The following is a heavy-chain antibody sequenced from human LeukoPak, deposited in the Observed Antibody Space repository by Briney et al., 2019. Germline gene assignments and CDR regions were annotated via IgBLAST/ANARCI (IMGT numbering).Heavy chain of an antibody. D-gene: IGHD6-19*01. CDR2: IGTTGDT. CDR3: ARATISVAYAFDI. Sequence: GGSLRLSCAASGFIVSDFDMHWVRQVTGKGLEWVSAIGTTGDTYYPGSVKGRFTISRENAKNSLYLQMSSLRAEDTAVYYCARATISVAYAFDIWGQGTMVTVSS. CDR1: GFIVSDFD. V-gene: IGHV3-13*04. J-gene: IGHJ3*02.